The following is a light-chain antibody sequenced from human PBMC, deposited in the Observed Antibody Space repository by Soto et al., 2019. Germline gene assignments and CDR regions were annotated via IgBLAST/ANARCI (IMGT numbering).Light chain of an antibody. V-gene: IGKV3D-15*01. CDR3: QQYNNWPRT. Sequence: VFTQAPGTLSLSPGERATLSCRASQSVSNNYLAWYQQKPGQAPRLLIYGASNRATGIPARFSGSGSGTEFTLTISSLQSEDFAVYYCQQYNNWPRTFGQGTKVDIK. CDR2: GAS. CDR1: QSVSNN. J-gene: IGKJ1*01.